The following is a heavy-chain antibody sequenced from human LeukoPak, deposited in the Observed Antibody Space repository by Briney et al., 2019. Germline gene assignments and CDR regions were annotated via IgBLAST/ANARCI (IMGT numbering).Heavy chain of an antibody. J-gene: IGHJ6*03. V-gene: IGHV4-34*01. CDR3: ARKGGYYGSGSYYKFPYYYYMDV. CDR2: INHSGST. Sequence: RASETLSLTCAVYGGSFSGYYWSWIRQPPGKGLEWIGEINHSGSTNYNPSLKSRVTISVDTSKNQFSLKLSSVTAADTAVYYCARKGGYYGSGSYYKFPYYYYMDVWGKGTTVTISS. CDR1: GGSFSGYY. D-gene: IGHD3-10*01.